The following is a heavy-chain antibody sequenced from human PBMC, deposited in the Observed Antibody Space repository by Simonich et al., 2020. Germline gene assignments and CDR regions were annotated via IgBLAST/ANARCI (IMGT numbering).Heavy chain of an antibody. CDR3: VRQRVLMVYAIDY. CDR2: IYYSGST. CDR1: GGSISSSSYY. Sequence: QLQLQESGPGLVKPSETLSLTCTVSGGSISSSSYYWGGIRQPPGKGREGIGRIYYSGSTYTNPALKSRVTISVDTSKNQFSLKLSSVTAADTAVYYCVRQRVLMVYAIDYWGQGTLVTVSS. V-gene: IGHV4-39*01. J-gene: IGHJ4*02. D-gene: IGHD2-8*01.